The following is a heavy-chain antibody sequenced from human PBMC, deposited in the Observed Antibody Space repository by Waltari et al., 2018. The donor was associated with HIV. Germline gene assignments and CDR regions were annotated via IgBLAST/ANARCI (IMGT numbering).Heavy chain of an antibody. CDR3: ARVEYYYDSSGSV. CDR1: GGSVSSGSYY. J-gene: IGHJ4*02. Sequence: QVQLQESGPGLVKPSETLSLTCTVSGGSVSSGSYYWSWIRQPPGKGLEWIGYIYYSGSTNYNPSLKSRGTISVDTSKNQFSLKLSSVTAADTAVYYCARVEYYYDSSGSVWGQGTLVTVSS. V-gene: IGHV4-61*01. CDR2: IYYSGST. D-gene: IGHD3-22*01.